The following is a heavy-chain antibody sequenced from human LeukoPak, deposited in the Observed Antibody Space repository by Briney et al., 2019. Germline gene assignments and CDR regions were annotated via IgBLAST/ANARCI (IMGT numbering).Heavy chain of an antibody. CDR2: INHTGGT. J-gene: IGHJ6*03. CDR3: ARHGFSSAPRCYYYYYMDV. Sequence: SETLSLTCTVYGGSFSGYYWSWIRQPPGKGLEWLGEINHTGGTNYNPSLKSRVTISVDTSKNQFSLKLYSVTAADTAVYYCARHGFSSAPRCYYYYYMDVWGKGTTVTISS. D-gene: IGHD5-24*01. CDR1: GGSFSGYY. V-gene: IGHV4-34*01.